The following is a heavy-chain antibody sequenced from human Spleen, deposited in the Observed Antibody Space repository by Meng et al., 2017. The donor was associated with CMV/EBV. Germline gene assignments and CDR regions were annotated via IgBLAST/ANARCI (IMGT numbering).Heavy chain of an antibody. CDR3: ATSSRGVVVVVAAGFDY. D-gene: IGHD2-15*01. V-gene: IGHV1-69*12. CDR1: GGTFSSYA. Sequence: QAQLGQSGAEVKKPGSSVKVPCKASGGTFSSYAISWVRQAPGQGLEWMGGIIPIFGTANYAQKFQGRVTITADESTSTAYMELSGLRSEDTAVYYCATSSRGVVVVVAAGFDYWGQGTLVTVSS. CDR2: IIPIFGTA. J-gene: IGHJ4*02.